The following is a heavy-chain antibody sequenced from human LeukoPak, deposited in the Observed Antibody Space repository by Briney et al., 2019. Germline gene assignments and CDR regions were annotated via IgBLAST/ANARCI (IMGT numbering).Heavy chain of an antibody. Sequence: GGSLRLSCAASGFTSSNAWMSWVRQAPGKGLEWVGRIKSKTDGGTTDYAAPVKGRFTISRDDSKNTLYLQMNSLKTEDTAVYYCTTLPLLWFGEYYFDYWGQGTLVTVSS. J-gene: IGHJ4*02. V-gene: IGHV3-15*01. D-gene: IGHD3-10*01. CDR3: TTLPLLWFGEYYFDY. CDR2: IKSKTDGGTT. CDR1: GFTSSNAW.